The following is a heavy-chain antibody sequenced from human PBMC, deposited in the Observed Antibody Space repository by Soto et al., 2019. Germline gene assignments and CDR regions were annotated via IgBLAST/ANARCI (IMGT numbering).Heavy chain of an antibody. J-gene: IGHJ6*02. CDR1: GFTFSSYA. D-gene: IGHD6-13*01. Sequence: EVQLLESGGGLVQPGGSLRLSCAASGFTFSSYAMSWVRQAPGKGLERVSAISGGGGSTYYAGSVKGRFTISRDNSKNTQYLQMNSMRAEDTAVYYCAKDQEKYSSSWYSSCYYYGMDVWGQGTTVTVSS. V-gene: IGHV3-23*01. CDR2: ISGGGGST. CDR3: AKDQEKYSSSWYSSCYYYGMDV.